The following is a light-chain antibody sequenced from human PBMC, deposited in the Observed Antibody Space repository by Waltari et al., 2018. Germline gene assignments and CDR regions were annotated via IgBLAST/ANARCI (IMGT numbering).Light chain of an antibody. CDR1: QRVTSNY. CDR3: QKYGTSPRT. J-gene: IGKJ1*01. CDR2: GAS. Sequence: EIVLTQSPGTLSLSPGGRATLSCRASQRVTSNYLAWYQQKPGPAPRLIMFGASTRATGIPDRFSGSGSGTDFTLTISRLEPEDFAVYYCQKYGTSPRTFGQGTKVEIK. V-gene: IGKV3-20*01.